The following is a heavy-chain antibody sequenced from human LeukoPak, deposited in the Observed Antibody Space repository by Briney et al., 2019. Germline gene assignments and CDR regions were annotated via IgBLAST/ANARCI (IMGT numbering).Heavy chain of an antibody. CDR3: ATLEDFAVEMATD. V-gene: IGHV1-24*01. CDR1: GYTLTELS. CDR2: FDPEDGEP. J-gene: IGHJ4*02. Sequence: ASVTVSCKVSGYTLTELSMHWVRQAPGKGHEWMGGFDPEDGEPIYAQNFQGRFTMTEDTSTDTVYMELSSLRSEDSAVYYCATLEDFAVEMATDWGQGTLVTVSS. D-gene: IGHD5-24*01.